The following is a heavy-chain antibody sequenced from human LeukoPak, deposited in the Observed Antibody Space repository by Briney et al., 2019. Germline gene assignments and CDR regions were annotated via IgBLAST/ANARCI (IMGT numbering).Heavy chain of an antibody. CDR3: ARDPSTTVVTNDAFDI. Sequence: SVKVSCKASGYTFTSYGISWVRQAPGQGLEWMGWISAYNGNTNYAQKLQGRVTMTTDTSTSTAYMELRSLRSDDTAVYYCARDPSTTVVTNDAFDIWGQGTMVTVSS. V-gene: IGHV1-18*01. CDR1: GYTFTSYG. D-gene: IGHD4-23*01. J-gene: IGHJ3*02. CDR2: ISAYNGNT.